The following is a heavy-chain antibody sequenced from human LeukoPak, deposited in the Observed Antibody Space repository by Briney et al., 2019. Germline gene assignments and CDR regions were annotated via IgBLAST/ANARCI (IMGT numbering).Heavy chain of an antibody. Sequence: GESLRLSCAASGFPFSSYATSWVRQPPGKGLEWVSGVSGSGDTTYYADSVKGRFTISRDNSKNTLYLQMDSLRAEDAAVYYCAKSDYYDESGHPSSFEYWGQGTLVTVSS. V-gene: IGHV3-23*01. CDR2: VSGSGDTT. D-gene: IGHD3-16*01. J-gene: IGHJ4*02. CDR3: AKSDYYDESGHPSSFEY. CDR1: GFPFSSYA.